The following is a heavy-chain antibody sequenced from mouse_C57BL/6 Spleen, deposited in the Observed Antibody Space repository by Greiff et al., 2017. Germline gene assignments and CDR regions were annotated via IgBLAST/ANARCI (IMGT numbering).Heavy chain of an antibody. CDR2: IHPNSGST. Sequence: QVQLQQPGAELVKPGASVKLSCKASGYTFTSYWMPWVKQRPGQGLEWIGMIHPNSGSTNYNEKFKSKATLTVDKSSSTAYMQLSSLTSEDSAVYYCARFGSSYYAMDYWGQGTSVTVSS. D-gene: IGHD1-1*01. V-gene: IGHV1-64*01. J-gene: IGHJ4*01. CDR3: ARFGSSYYAMDY. CDR1: GYTFTSYW.